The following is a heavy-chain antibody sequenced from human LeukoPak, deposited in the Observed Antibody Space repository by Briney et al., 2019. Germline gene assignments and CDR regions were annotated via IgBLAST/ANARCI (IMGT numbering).Heavy chain of an antibody. Sequence: PGGSLRLSCAASGFTFSSYSMNWVRQAPGKGLEWVAVISYDGSDKYYADSVKGRFTISRDNSKNTLYLQVNSLRPEDTAIYYCAKDGGSYSWAAFDYWGQGTLVTVSS. D-gene: IGHD1-26*01. CDR2: ISYDGSDK. CDR1: GFTFSSYS. J-gene: IGHJ4*02. CDR3: AKDGGSYSWAAFDY. V-gene: IGHV3-30*18.